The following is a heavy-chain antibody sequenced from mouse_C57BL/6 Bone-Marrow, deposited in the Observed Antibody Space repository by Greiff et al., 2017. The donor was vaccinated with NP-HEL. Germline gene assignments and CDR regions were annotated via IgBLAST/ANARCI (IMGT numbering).Heavy chain of an antibody. V-gene: IGHV14-2*01. J-gene: IGHJ2*01. CDR2: IDPEAGET. CDR3: ARDGYFDY. D-gene: IGHD2-3*01. Sequence: VQLQQSGAELVKPGASVKLSCTASGFNIKDYYMHWVKQRPEQGLEWIGRIDPEAGETKYDPKFQGKATITADTASNTAYRQLSSLTSEDTAVYYCARDGYFDYWGQGTTLTVSS. CDR1: GFNIKDYY.